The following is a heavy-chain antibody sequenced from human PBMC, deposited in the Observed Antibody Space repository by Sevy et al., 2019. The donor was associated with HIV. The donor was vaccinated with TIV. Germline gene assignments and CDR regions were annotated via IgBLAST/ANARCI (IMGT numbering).Heavy chain of an antibody. CDR3: ARDRITMVRGVTNGFDP. Sequence: ASVKVSCKASGYTFTGYYMHWVRQAPGQGLEWMGRINPNSGGTNYAQKFQGRVTMTRDTSISTAYLELSRLISDDTAVYYSARDRITMVRGVTNGFDPWGQGTLVTVSS. CDR1: GYTFTGYY. CDR2: INPNSGGT. J-gene: IGHJ5*02. V-gene: IGHV1-2*06. D-gene: IGHD3-10*01.